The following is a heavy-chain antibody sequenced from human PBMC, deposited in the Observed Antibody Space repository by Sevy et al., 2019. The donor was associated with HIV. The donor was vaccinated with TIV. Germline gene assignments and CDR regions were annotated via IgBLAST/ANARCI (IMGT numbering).Heavy chain of an antibody. V-gene: IGHV3-30*02. D-gene: IGHD2-21*01. CDR1: GFSFSSYG. CDR2: IQYDGSNK. CDR3: VKEGGGEGGDH. J-gene: IGHJ4*02. Sequence: GGSLRLSCAASGFSFSSYGMHWVRQAPGKGLEWMSYIQYDGSNKDYADSVKGRFTISGDNSKNTLYLQMNSLRVEETAVFYCVKEGGGEGGDHWGQGTLVTVSS.